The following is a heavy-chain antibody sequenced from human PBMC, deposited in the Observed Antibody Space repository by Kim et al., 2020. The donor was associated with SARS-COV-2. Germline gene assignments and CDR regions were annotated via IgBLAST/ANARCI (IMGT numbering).Heavy chain of an antibody. J-gene: IGHJ6*02. V-gene: IGHV1-3*01. CDR3: ARVPGIAAAPYGGYYGMDV. CDR2: INAGNGNT. D-gene: IGHD6-13*01. CDR1: GYTFTSYA. Sequence: ASVKVSCKASGYTFTSYAMHWVRQAPGQRLEWMGWINAGNGNTKYSQKFQGRVTITRDTSASTAYMELSSLRSEDAAVYYCARVPGIAAAPYGGYYGMDVWGQGTTVTVSS.